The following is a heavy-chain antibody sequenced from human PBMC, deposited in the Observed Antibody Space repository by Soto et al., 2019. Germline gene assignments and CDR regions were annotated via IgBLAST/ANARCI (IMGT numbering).Heavy chain of an antibody. CDR2: IYYSGST. Sequence: SETLSLTCTVSGGSISRYYWSWIRQPPGKGLEWIGYIYYSGSTNYNPSLKSRVTISVDTSKNQFSLKLSSVTAADTAVYYCARVRRYCSSTSCHGGAYYYMDVWGKGTTVTVSS. CDR3: ARVRRYCSSTSCHGGAYYYMDV. V-gene: IGHV4-59*01. J-gene: IGHJ6*03. D-gene: IGHD2-2*01. CDR1: GGSISRYY.